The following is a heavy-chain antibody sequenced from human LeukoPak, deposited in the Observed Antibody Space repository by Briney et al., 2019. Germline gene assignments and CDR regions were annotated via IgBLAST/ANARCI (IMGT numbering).Heavy chain of an antibody. J-gene: IGHJ4*02. D-gene: IGHD3-16*02. CDR2: IYHSGST. CDR3: ARQMSYPYYFDY. V-gene: IGHV4-38-2*02. Sequence: SETLSLTCTVSGYSISSGYYWGWIRQPPGKGLEWIGSIYHSGSTYYNPFLKSRVTISVDTSKNQFSLKLSSVTAADTAVYYCARQMSYPYYFDYWGQGTLVTVSS. CDR1: GYSISSGYY.